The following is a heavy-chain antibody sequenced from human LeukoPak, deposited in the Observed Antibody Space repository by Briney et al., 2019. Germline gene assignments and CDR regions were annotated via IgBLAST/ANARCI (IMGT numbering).Heavy chain of an antibody. V-gene: IGHV3-30-3*01. CDR1: GFTFSSYA. Sequence: GGSLRLSCAASGFTFSSYAMHWVRQAPGKGLEWVAVISYDGSNKYYADSVKGRFTISRDNSKNTLYLQMNSLRAEDTAVYYCAKTHGTAAGNSGPDYWGQGTLVTVSS. CDR3: AKTHGTAAGNSGPDY. CDR2: ISYDGSNK. D-gene: IGHD6-13*01. J-gene: IGHJ4*02.